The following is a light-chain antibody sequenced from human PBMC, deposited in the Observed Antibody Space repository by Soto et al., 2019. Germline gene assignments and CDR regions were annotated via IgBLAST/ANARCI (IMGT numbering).Light chain of an antibody. V-gene: IGLV2-14*01. J-gene: IGLJ1*01. CDR1: GSDVGGYNY. CDR2: EVS. CDR3: SSYTGSSTI. Sequence: QSVLTQPASVSGSPGQSITISCTGTGSDVGGYNYVSWYQQHPGTAPKLMIYEVSNRPSGVSNRFSGSKSDNTASLTISGPQAEDEADYSCSSYTGSSTIFGTGTKVTVL.